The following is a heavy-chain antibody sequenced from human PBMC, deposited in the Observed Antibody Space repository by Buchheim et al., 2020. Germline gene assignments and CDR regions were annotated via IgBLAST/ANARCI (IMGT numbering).Heavy chain of an antibody. CDR1: GFTFSSYA. CDR3: ERVDWGSSLGMDV. CDR2: ISYDGSNK. D-gene: IGHD7-27*01. Sequence: QVQLVESGGGVVQPGRSLRLSCAASGFTFSSYAMHWVRQAPGKGLEWVAVISYDGSNKYYADSVKGRFTISRDNSKNTLYLQMNSLRAEDTAVYYCERVDWGSSLGMDVWGQGTT. V-gene: IGHV3-30-3*01. J-gene: IGHJ6*02.